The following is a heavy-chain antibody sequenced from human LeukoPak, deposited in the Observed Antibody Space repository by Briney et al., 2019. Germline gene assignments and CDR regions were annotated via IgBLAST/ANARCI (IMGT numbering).Heavy chain of an antibody. CDR3: AKRSGSGSQEYFDY. CDR2: IGVSDAST. Sequence: GGSLTVSCVISGFTFSRYAVHWVRQAPGKGLEWVSGIGVSDASTYYADSVKGRFIVSRDTSKNTLYLQMNSLRAEDTAMYYCAKRSGSGSQEYFDYWGQGTVVTVSS. J-gene: IGHJ4*02. V-gene: IGHV3-23*01. CDR1: GFTFSRYA. D-gene: IGHD3-10*01.